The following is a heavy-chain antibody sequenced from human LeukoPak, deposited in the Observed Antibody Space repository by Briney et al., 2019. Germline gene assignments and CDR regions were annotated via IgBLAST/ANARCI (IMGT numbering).Heavy chain of an antibody. CDR1: GGTFSSYA. D-gene: IGHD2-15*01. V-gene: IGHV1-69*13. Sequence: GASVKVSCKASGGTFSSYAISWVRQAPGQGHEWMGGIIPIFGTANYAQKFQGRVTITADESTSTAYMELSSLRSEDTAVYYCASGGAATPSRHFDYWGQGTLVTVSS. CDR2: IIPIFGTA. J-gene: IGHJ4*02. CDR3: ASGGAATPSRHFDY.